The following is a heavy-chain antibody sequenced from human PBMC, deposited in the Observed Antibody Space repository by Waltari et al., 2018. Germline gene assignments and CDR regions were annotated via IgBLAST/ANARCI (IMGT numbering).Heavy chain of an antibody. J-gene: IGHJ4*02. D-gene: IGHD5-12*01. CDR2: IYHSGRT. CDR3: ARVEDKGATPHFDY. CDR1: GYSISSGYY. V-gene: IGHV4-38-2*01. Sequence: QVQLQESGPGLVKPSETLSLTCAVSGYSISSGYYWGWIRQPPGKGMEWIGSIYHSGRTYHNPALKRRVTISVDTSKNQFSLKLSSVTAADTAVYYCARVEDKGATPHFDYWGQGTLVTVSS.